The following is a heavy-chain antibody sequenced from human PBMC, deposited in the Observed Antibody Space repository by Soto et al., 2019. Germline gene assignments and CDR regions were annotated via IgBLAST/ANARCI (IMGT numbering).Heavy chain of an antibody. CDR3: ARIPMYCSGGSCYSYGMDV. V-gene: IGHV4-4*07. CDR1: GGSISSYY. J-gene: IGHJ6*02. D-gene: IGHD2-15*01. CDR2: IYTSGST. Sequence: SETLSLTCTVSGGSISSYYWSWIRQPAGKGLEWIGRIYTSGSTNYNPSLKSRVTMSVDTSKNQFSLKLSSVTAADTAVYYCARIPMYCSGGSCYSYGMDVWGQGTTVTVSS.